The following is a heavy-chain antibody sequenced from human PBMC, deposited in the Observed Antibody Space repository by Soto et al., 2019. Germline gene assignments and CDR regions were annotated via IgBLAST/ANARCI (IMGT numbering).Heavy chain of an antibody. V-gene: IGHV1-69*01. Sequence: QVQLVQSGAEVKKPGSSVKVSCKASADTFNSYSLSWLRQAPGQRLEWMGGITPVFGTADYAQSFEDRLTITADDSTSTVYMELSSLRSDDTAVYYCARSLEGTTVTNWFYTWGQGALVTVSS. CDR1: ADTFNSYS. CDR2: ITPVFGTA. D-gene: IGHD4-17*01. CDR3: ARSLEGTTVTNWFYT. J-gene: IGHJ5*02.